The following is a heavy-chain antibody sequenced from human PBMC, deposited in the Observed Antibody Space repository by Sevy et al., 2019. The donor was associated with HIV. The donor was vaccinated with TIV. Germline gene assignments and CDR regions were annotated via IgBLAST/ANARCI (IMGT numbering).Heavy chain of an antibody. CDR3: ARHYDSRGAVGYGPDAFDM. J-gene: IGHJ3*02. V-gene: IGHV4-31*03. Sequence: SETLSLTCTVSGASISSGGHYWSWIRQHPGKGLELIGTMYYSGSTYYSPSLTSRVTISRDTSKNQFSLSLKSVTAADTAVYYCARHYDSRGAVGYGPDAFDMWGQGTMVTVSS. CDR1: GASISSGGHY. D-gene: IGHD3-22*01. CDR2: MYYSGST.